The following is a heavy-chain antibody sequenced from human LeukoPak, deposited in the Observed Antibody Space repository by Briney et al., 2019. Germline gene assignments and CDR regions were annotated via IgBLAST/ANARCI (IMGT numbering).Heavy chain of an antibody. Sequence: PSQTLSLTCTVSGDSISSSDYYWSWIRQPPGKGLEWIGYTFYSGITYYNPSLKSRVTISLDTSKNQFSLKLSSMTGADTAVYYCARENGGTPFDFWGQGTLVTVSS. CDR2: TFYSGIT. CDR1: GDSISSSDYY. CDR3: ARENGGTPFDF. V-gene: IGHV4-30-4*01. D-gene: IGHD4-23*01. J-gene: IGHJ4*02.